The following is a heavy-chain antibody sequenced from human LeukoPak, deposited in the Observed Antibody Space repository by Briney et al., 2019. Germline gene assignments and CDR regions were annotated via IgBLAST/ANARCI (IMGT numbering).Heavy chain of an antibody. CDR3: AKDLSYTSGSSDY. J-gene: IGHJ4*02. D-gene: IGHD6-19*01. CDR1: GFTFSAFA. V-gene: IGHV3-23*01. CDR2: ITSDGDNT. Sequence: GGSLRLSCAASGFTFSAFAMTWVRQAPGKGLEWISTITSDGDNTYSADSVKGRITFSRDNSKNTLSLQLRSLRAEDTAVYYCAKDLSYTSGSSDYWGQGTLVTVSS.